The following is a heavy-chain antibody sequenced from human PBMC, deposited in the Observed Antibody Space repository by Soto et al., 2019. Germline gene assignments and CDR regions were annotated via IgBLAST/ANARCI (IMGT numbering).Heavy chain of an antibody. CDR1: GFTFSSYA. D-gene: IGHD3-16*02. V-gene: IGHV3-23*01. CDR2: ISGSGGST. J-gene: IGHJ4*02. Sequence: GESLRLSCVASGFTFSSYAMSWVRQAPGKGREWVSAISGSGGSTYYADSVKGRFTISRDNSKNTLYLQMNSLRAEDTAVYYCAKGGYIWGSYRPPYFDYWGQGTLVTVSS. CDR3: AKGGYIWGSYRPPYFDY.